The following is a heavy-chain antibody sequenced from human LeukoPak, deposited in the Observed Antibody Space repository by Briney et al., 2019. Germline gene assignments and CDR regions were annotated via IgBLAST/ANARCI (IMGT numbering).Heavy chain of an antibody. V-gene: IGHV4-34*01. CDR2: INHSGST. CDR1: GGSFSGYY. Sequence: SETLSLTCAVYGGSFSGYYWSWIRQPPGKGLEWIGEINHSGSTNYNPSLKSRVTISVDTSKNQFSLKLSSVTAADTAVHYCARGSSWYQPDYWGQGTLVTVSS. J-gene: IGHJ4*02. D-gene: IGHD6-13*01. CDR3: ARGSSWYQPDY.